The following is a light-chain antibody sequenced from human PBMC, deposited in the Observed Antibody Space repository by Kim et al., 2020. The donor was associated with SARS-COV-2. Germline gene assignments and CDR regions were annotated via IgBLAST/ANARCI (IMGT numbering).Light chain of an antibody. Sequence: IQMTQSPSSLSASVGDRVTITCRASQRISDYLAWYQQKPGKIPKLLIYAASTLQSGVPSRFSGSGSGTDFTLTISSLQPEDVATYYCQKYNSAPWTFGQGTKVEIK. V-gene: IGKV1-27*01. CDR2: AAS. CDR1: QRISDY. J-gene: IGKJ1*01. CDR3: QKYNSAPWT.